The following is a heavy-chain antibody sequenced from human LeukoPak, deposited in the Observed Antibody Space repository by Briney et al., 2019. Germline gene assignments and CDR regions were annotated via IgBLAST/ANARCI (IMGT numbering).Heavy chain of an antibody. CDR1: GFSFSTQGVG. D-gene: IGHD6-13*01. J-gene: IGHJ4*02. CDR2: ISLNDGK. V-gene: IGHV2-5*01. Sequence: SGRSLMNPTQTLTLTFTISGFSFSTQGVGVGLNRDPPGKALDWLALISLNDGKGNSPSLESRITITNDTSKNHVVLTNTNMDPVDTATYYCAHTSYSSSWYGEYWGQGTLVTVSS. CDR3: AHTSYSSSWYGEY.